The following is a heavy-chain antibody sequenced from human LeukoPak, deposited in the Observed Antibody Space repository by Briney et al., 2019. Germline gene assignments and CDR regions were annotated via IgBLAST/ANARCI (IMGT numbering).Heavy chain of an antibody. CDR3: ATGYCSSTSCFR. J-gene: IGHJ4*02. CDR1: GFTFSSYE. CDR2: ISSSGSTI. D-gene: IGHD2-2*01. Sequence: GGSLRFSCAASGFTFSSYEMNWVRQAPGKGLEWVSYISSSGSTIYYADSVKGRFTISRDNAKNSLYLQMNSLRAEDTAVYYCATGYCSSTSCFRWGQGTLVTVSS. V-gene: IGHV3-48*03.